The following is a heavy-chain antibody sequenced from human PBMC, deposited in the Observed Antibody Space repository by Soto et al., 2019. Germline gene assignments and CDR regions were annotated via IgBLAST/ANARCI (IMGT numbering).Heavy chain of an antibody. J-gene: IGHJ6*02. CDR3: ARRFVNYFGMDV. D-gene: IGHD3-16*02. CDR2: VYRDGDT. V-gene: IGHV3-53*01. Sequence: PGGSLRLSCAASGFTVNGNYMTWVRQAPGKGLEWVSVVYRDGDTHYADSVKGRFTISRDNSKNTVYLQMNSLRADDTAVYYCARRFVNYFGMDVWGQGTTVTVSS. CDR1: GFTVNGNY.